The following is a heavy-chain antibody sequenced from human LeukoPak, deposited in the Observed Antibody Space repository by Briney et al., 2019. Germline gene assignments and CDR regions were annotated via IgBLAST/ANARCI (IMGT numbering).Heavy chain of an antibody. CDR3: ARDRDVDYDSSGYYDAFDI. D-gene: IGHD3-22*01. CDR2: ISAYNGNT. V-gene: IGHV1-18*01. Sequence: ASVKVSCKASGYTFTSYGISWVRQAPGQGLGWMGWISAYNGNTNYAQKLQGRVTMTTDTSTSTAYMELRSLRSDDTAVYYCARDRDVDYDSSGYYDAFDIWGQGTMVTVSS. CDR1: GYTFTSYG. J-gene: IGHJ3*02.